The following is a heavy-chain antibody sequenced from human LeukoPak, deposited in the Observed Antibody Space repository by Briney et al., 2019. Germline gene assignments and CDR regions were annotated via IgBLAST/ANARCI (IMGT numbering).Heavy chain of an antibody. V-gene: IGHV4-59*11. Sequence: SETLSLTCTVSGGSISGHFWSWIRQPPGKGLEWIGYFYYSGSTNYNPSLKSRVTISVDTSKNQFSLRLSSVTAADTAIYYCAREIIAAAGTPWFDPWGQGLLVTVSS. CDR2: FYYSGST. J-gene: IGHJ5*02. CDR1: GGSISGHF. CDR3: AREIIAAAGTPWFDP. D-gene: IGHD6-13*01.